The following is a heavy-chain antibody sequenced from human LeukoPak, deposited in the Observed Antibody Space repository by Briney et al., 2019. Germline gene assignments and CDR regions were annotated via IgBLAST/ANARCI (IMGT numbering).Heavy chain of an antibody. D-gene: IGHD6-13*01. CDR1: GFTVSSNC. V-gene: IGHV3-53*01. CDR3: ARSGAAAEFDY. Sequence: PGGSLRLSCAASGFTVSSNCMSWVRQAPGKGLEWVSVIYSGGSTYYADSVKGRFTISRDNSKNTLYLQMNSLRAEDTAVYYCARSGAAAEFDYWGQGTLVTVSS. CDR2: IYSGGST. J-gene: IGHJ4*02.